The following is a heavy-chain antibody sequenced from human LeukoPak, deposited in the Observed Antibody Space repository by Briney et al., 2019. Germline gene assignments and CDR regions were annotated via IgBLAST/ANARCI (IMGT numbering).Heavy chain of an antibody. Sequence: PGGSLRLSCAASGFTFSTYAMHWVRQAPGKGLEWVAIISYDGRNKYYADSVKGRFTISRDNSKNTLYLQMNSLRAEDTTVYYCARENTMVRGAFDAFDIWGQGTMVTVSS. CDR2: ISYDGRNK. CDR3: ARENTMVRGAFDAFDI. V-gene: IGHV3-30*04. J-gene: IGHJ3*02. CDR1: GFTFSTYA. D-gene: IGHD3-10*01.